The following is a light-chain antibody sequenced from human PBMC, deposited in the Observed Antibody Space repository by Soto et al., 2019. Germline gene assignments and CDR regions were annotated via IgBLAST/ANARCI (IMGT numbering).Light chain of an antibody. J-gene: IGLJ1*01. Sequence: QSALTQPASVSGSPGQSITISCSGTRSDIGSYNHVAWYQQFPGKTPKILIYGVSNRPSGVSSRFSGSKSGNTASLTISGLQAEDEADYYCISYTGSSTSYVFGSGTKLTVL. CDR1: RSDIGSYNH. V-gene: IGLV2-14*01. CDR3: ISYTGSSTSYV. CDR2: GVS.